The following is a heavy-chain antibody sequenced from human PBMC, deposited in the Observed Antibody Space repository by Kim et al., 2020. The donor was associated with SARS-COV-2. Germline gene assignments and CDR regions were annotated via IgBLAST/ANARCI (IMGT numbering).Heavy chain of an antibody. D-gene: IGHD3-10*01. CDR1: GYTLTELS. CDR3: APSLGFGELSQN. V-gene: IGHV1-24*01. Sequence: ASVKVSCKVSGYTLTELSMHWVRQAPGKGLEWMGGFDPEDGETIYAQKFQGRVTMTEDTSTDTAYMELSSLRSEDTAVYYCAPSLGFGELSQNWGQGTLVTVSS. CDR2: FDPEDGET. J-gene: IGHJ4*02.